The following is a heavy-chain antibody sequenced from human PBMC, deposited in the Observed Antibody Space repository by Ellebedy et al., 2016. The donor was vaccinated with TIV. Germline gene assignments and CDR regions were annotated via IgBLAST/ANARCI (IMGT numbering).Heavy chain of an antibody. CDR3: ATDSLGTYYDSSGASGRFDY. Sequence: GESLKISCAASGFAFRSFCMHWVRQAPGGGLEWVAFIRPEGNNQYYVDSAEGGFTISRDNSKNTLYLQMDSLRVEDTAVYYCATDSLGTYYDSSGASGRFDYWGQGTLVTVSS. CDR1: GFAFRSFC. CDR2: IRPEGNNQ. J-gene: IGHJ4*02. D-gene: IGHD3-22*01. V-gene: IGHV3-30*02.